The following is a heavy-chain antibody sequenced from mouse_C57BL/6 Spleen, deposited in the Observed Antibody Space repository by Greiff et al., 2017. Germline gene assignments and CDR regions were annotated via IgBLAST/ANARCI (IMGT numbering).Heavy chain of an antibody. Sequence: LVESGGGLVQPKGSLKLSCAASGFSFNTYAMNWVRQAPGKGLEWVARIRSKSNNYATYYADSVKDRFTISRDDSESMLYLQMNNLKTEDTAMYYCVRHAYYDYAMDYWGQGTSVTVSS. CDR3: VRHAYYDYAMDY. J-gene: IGHJ4*01. CDR1: GFSFNTYA. V-gene: IGHV10-1*01. D-gene: IGHD2-4*01. CDR2: IRSKSNNYAT.